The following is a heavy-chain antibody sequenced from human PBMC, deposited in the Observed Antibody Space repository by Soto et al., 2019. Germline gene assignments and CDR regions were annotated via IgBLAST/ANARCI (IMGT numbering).Heavy chain of an antibody. J-gene: IGHJ3*02. CDR1: GFTFSSYS. CDR2: ISSSSSTI. V-gene: IGHV3-48*01. CDR3: ARDRSLIVPAAPTAFDI. Sequence: PGGSLRLACAASGFTFSSYSMNWVLQAPGKGLEWGSYISSSSSTIYYADAVKGRFTISRDNAKNPLYLQMNSLRAEDTAVYYCARDRSLIVPAAPTAFDIWGQGTMVTVSS. D-gene: IGHD2-2*01.